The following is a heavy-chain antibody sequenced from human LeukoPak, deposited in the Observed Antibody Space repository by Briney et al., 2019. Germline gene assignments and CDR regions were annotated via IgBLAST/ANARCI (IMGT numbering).Heavy chain of an antibody. J-gene: IGHJ4*02. V-gene: IGHV4-34*01. CDR3: ARDPTTVVTLPYYFDD. CDR2: INHSGNT. CDR1: GGSFIGSH. Sequence: SETLSLTCAVSGGSFIGSHWNWIRQPPGKGLEWIGEINHSGNTNHNPSLKSRVTISVDTSKNQFSLKLRSVTAADTAVYYCARDPTTVVTLPYYFDDWGQGTLVTVSS. D-gene: IGHD4-23*01.